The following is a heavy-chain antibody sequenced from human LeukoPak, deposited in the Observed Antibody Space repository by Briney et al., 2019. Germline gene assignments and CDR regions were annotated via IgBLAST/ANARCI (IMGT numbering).Heavy chain of an antibody. D-gene: IGHD3-10*01. CDR1: RFTFNTYA. CDR3: VGYASGSYKVDY. V-gene: IGHV3-64D*06. Sequence: GGSLRLSCSASRFTFNTYAMHWVRQAPGKGLEYVSAISSNGGTTNYADSVRGGFTISRDNSKNTLYLQLSALRAEDTALYYCVGYASGSYKVDYWGQGTLVIVSS. J-gene: IGHJ4*02. CDR2: ISSNGGTT.